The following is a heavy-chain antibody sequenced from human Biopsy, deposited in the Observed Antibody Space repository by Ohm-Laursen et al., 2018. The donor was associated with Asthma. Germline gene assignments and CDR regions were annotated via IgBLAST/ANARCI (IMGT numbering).Heavy chain of an antibody. J-gene: IGHJ4*02. CDR1: GDSITSGGCC. CDR3: ARIPRRSGSYFVDY. V-gene: IGHV4-31*02. D-gene: IGHD3-22*01. CDR2: IHHSGTS. Sequence: SQTLSLTCTVSGDSITSGGCCWNWIRQHPGKGLEWIGYIHHSGTSYFNPSLKSRVSFSRDTSKNQFSPRLSSVTAADTAMYYCARIPRRSGSYFVDYWGQGTLVIVSS.